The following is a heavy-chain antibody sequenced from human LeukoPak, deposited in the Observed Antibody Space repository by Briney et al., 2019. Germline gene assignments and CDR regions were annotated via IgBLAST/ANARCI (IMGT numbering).Heavy chain of an antibody. D-gene: IGHD3-10*01. V-gene: IGHV3-30*02. CDR3: AIRYYYGSGG. J-gene: IGHJ4*02. CDR2: IRYDGSNK. Sequence: PGGSLRLSCAASGFTFSNSGMHWVRQAPGKGLEWVAFIRYDGSNKYYADSVKGRFTISRDNSKNTLYLQMNSLRAEDTAVYYCAIRYYYGSGGWGQGTLVTVSS. CDR1: GFTFSNSG.